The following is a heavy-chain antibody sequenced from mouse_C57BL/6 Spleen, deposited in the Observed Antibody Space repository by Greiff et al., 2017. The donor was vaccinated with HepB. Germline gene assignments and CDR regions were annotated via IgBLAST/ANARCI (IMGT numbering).Heavy chain of an antibody. CDR2: IDPETGGT. CDR3: TRPLTGGYAMDY. J-gene: IGHJ4*01. Sequence: VQLQQSGAELVRPGASVTLSCKASGYTFTDYEMHWVKQTPVHGLEWIGAIDPETGGTAYNQKFKGKAILTADKSSSTAYMELRSLTSEDSAVYYCTRPLTGGYAMDYWGQGTSVTVSS. D-gene: IGHD4-1*01. CDR1: GYTFTDYE. V-gene: IGHV1-15*01.